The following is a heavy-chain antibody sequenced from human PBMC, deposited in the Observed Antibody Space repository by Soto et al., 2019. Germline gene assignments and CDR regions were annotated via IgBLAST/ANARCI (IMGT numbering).Heavy chain of an antibody. CDR3: ARSGGSYFGPVDS. CDR1: GFTFRRYT. J-gene: IGHJ4*02. Sequence: QVQLVESGGGVVQPGRSLRLSCAASGFTFRRYTMHWVRQAPGKGLEWVAVISYDGSNKYYADYVKGRFTISRDNSKNTLYVQMTRLRAEDTAVFYCARSGGSYFGPVDSWGQGTLVTVSS. V-gene: IGHV3-30-3*01. D-gene: IGHD1-26*01. CDR2: ISYDGSNK.